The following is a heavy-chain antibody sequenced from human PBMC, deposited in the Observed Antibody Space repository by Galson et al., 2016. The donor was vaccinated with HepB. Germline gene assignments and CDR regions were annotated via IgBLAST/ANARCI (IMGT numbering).Heavy chain of an antibody. V-gene: IGHV3-73*01. CDR2: IRSKANSYAT. D-gene: IGHD5-24*01. Sequence: SLRLSCAASGFTFSNYAMHWVRQASGKGLEWVGRIRSKANSYATAYGASVKGRFTISRDNPKNTLYLQMNSLTGEDTAVYYCARDGYNDYYQFGMDVWGQGTTVSVSS. J-gene: IGHJ6*02. CDR1: GFTFSNYA. CDR3: ARDGYNDYYQFGMDV.